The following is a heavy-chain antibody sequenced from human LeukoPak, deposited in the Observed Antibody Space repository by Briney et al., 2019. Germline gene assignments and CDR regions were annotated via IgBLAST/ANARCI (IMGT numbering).Heavy chain of an antibody. Sequence: SETLSLTCAVYGGSFSGYYWSWIRQPPGKGLEWIGEINHSGSTNYNPSLKSRVTKSVDTSKNQFSLKLSSVTAADTAVYYCARSKTNIVVVVAVQYLYYFDYWGQGTLVTVSS. D-gene: IGHD2-15*01. J-gene: IGHJ4*02. V-gene: IGHV4-34*01. CDR1: GGSFSGYY. CDR2: INHSGST. CDR3: ARSKTNIVVVVAVQYLYYFDY.